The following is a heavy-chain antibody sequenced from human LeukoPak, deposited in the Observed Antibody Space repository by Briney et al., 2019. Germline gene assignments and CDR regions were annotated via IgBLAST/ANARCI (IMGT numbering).Heavy chain of an antibody. V-gene: IGHV4-4*09. D-gene: IGHD4-17*01. CDR3: ASRTYYGDFDY. CDR2: TYSRGST. CDR1: GASFSAYY. Sequence: SETLSLTCTVSGASFSAYYWSWIRQPPGKGLEWIGYTYSRGSTNHNPSLKSRVTISVDTSKNQFSLKLTSVTAADTAVYYCASRTYYGDFDYWGQGTLVTVSS. J-gene: IGHJ4*02.